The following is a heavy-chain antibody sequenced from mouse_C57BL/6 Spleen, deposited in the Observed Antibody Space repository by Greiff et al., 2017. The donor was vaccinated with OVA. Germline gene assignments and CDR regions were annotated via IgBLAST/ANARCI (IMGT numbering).Heavy chain of an antibody. V-gene: IGHV6-3*01. D-gene: IGHD1-1*01. CDR3: TTTVVATEAMDY. CDR1: GFTFSNYW. Sequence: EVKLMESGGGLVQPGGSMKLSCVASGFTFSNYWMNWVRQSPEKGLEWVAQIRLKSDNYATHYAESVKGRFTISRDESKSSVYLQMNNLRAEDTGIYYCTTTVVATEAMDYWGQGTSVTVSS. J-gene: IGHJ4*01. CDR2: IRLKSDNYAT.